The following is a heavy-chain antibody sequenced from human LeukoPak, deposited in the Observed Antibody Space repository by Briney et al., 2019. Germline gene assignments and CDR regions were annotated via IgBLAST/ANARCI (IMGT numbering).Heavy chain of an antibody. CDR3: ARGHYGLDS. J-gene: IGHJ4*02. CDR2: IRSSDTTI. V-gene: IGHV3-11*01. Sequence: PGGSLRLSCAASGFTFSDYYMSWICQAPGKGLEWVSYIRSSDTTIYYADSVKGRFTISRDNARNSLYLQMNSLRDEDTAVYYCARGHYGLDSWGQGTLVTVSS. CDR1: GFTFSDYY. D-gene: IGHD4-17*01.